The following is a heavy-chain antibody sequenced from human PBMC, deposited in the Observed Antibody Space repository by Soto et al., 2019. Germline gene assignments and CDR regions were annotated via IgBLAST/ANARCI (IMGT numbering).Heavy chain of an antibody. CDR3: ARSQGSSTSLEIYYYYYYGMDV. J-gene: IGHJ6*02. D-gene: IGHD2-2*01. CDR2: IIPITATA. Sequence: QVQLVQSGAEVKKPGSSVQVSCKASGGTFGSYAISWVRQAPGQGLEWMGGIIPITATANYAQKVQGRVTSAADESTSTASMQLSSLRAEDTAVYYCARSQGSSTSLEIYYYYYYGMDVCGQGTTVTVSS. V-gene: IGHV1-69*01. CDR1: GGTFGSYA.